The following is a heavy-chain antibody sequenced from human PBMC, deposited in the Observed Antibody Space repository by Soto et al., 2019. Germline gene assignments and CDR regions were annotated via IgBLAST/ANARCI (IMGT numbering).Heavy chain of an antibody. CDR3: ARDMGLPEGNWFDP. D-gene: IGHD3-10*01. J-gene: IGHJ5*02. CDR1: GGSISSGDYY. Sequence: SETLSLTCTVSGGSISSGDYYWSWIRQPPGKGLEWIGYIYYSGSTYYNPSLKSRVTISVDTSKNQFSLKLSSVTAADTAVYHCARDMGLPEGNWFDPWGQGTLVTVSS. CDR2: IYYSGST. V-gene: IGHV4-30-4*01.